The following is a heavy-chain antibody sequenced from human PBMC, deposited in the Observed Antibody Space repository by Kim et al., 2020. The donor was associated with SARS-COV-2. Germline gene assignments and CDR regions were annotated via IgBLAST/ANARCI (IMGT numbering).Heavy chain of an antibody. CDR2: IYTSGST. D-gene: IGHD3-10*01. V-gene: IGHV4-61*02. Sequence: SETLSLTCTVSGGSISSGSYYWSCIRQPAGKGLEWIGRIYTSGSTNYNPSLKSRVTISVDTSKNQFSLKLSSVTAADTAVYYCARGMVRGVIRNYYYYGMDVWGQGTTVTVSS. CDR1: GGSISSGSYY. J-gene: IGHJ6*02. CDR3: ARGMVRGVIRNYYYYGMDV.